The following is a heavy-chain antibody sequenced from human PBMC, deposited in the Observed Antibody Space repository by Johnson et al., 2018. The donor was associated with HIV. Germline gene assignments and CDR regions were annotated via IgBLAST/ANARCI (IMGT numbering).Heavy chain of an antibody. V-gene: IGHV3-20*04. D-gene: IGHD4-17*01. J-gene: IGHJ3*02. Sequence: VQLVESGGGVVRPGGSLRLSCAASGFIFDDHGMTWVRQAPGKGLEWVSGINWNGGSIGYADSVKGRFTISRDNAKNSLYLQMNSLRAEETALYYCARRRRYGDYFADAFDIWGQGTMVTVSS. CDR2: INWNGGSI. CDR1: GFIFDDHG. CDR3: ARRRRYGDYFADAFDI.